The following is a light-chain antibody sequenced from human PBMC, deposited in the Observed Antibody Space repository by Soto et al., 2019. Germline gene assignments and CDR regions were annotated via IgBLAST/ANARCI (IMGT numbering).Light chain of an antibody. Sequence: DIQMTQSPSSLSASVGDRVTITCRASQSISIWLAWYQQKPGKAPKLLIYDASSLESGVPSRFSGSGSGTEFTLTISRLQPDDLAGYYCQQYNSYSGTFGQGTKVDIK. CDR3: QQYNSYSGT. V-gene: IGKV1-5*01. CDR2: DAS. J-gene: IGKJ1*01. CDR1: QSISIW.